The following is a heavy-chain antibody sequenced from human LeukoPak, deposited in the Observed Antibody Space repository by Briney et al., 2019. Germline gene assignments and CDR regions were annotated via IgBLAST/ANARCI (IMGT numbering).Heavy chain of an antibody. Sequence: PGGSLRLSCAASGFTFSSYWMSWVRQAPGKGLEWVSGINRNGASTGYADSVKGRFTISRDNAKNSLFLQMNSLGAEDTAFYYCATYRGIYYDEPFDHWGQGTLVTVSS. CDR3: ATYRGIYYDEPFDH. J-gene: IGHJ4*02. V-gene: IGHV3-20*04. CDR1: GFTFSSYW. CDR2: INRNGAST. D-gene: IGHD1-26*01.